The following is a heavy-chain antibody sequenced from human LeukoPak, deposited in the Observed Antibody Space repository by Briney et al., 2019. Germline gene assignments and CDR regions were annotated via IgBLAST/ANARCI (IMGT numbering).Heavy chain of an antibody. D-gene: IGHD6-19*01. CDR1: GFTFSSYS. Sequence: GGSLRLSCAASGFTFSSYSMHWVRQAPGKGLEYVSAISSNGGSTYYANSVKGRFTISRDNSKNTLYLQMNSLRAGDTAVYYCARGHSSYSSGWYVGFKPPSNYMDVWGKGTTVTISS. CDR2: ISSNGGST. CDR3: ARGHSSYSSGWYVGFKPPSNYMDV. J-gene: IGHJ6*03. V-gene: IGHV3-64*01.